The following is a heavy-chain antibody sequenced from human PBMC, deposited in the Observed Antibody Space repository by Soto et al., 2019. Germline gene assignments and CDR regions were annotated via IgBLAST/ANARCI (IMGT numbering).Heavy chain of an antibody. CDR1: GYMFSTYD. V-gene: IGHV1-8*01. J-gene: IGHJ5*02. CDR3: ARDHKYNWNDGGWFDP. D-gene: IGHD1-20*01. Sequence: VRLVQSGAEVKKPGASVKVSCKASGYMFSTYDINWVRQAPGKGLEWMGWMNPNSGNTGYAQKFQGRVTMTTNTSINTAYVELSSLGSDDTAVYYCARDHKYNWNDGGWFDPWGQGTLVTVSS. CDR2: MNPNSGNT.